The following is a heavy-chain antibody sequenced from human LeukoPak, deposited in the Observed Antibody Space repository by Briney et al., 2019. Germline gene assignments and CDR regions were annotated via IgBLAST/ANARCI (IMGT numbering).Heavy chain of an antibody. CDR1: GASISVDGHY. CDR3: ARHASGEPPRY. CDR2: IHHTGTT. D-gene: IGHD7-27*01. Sequence: PSETLSLICIVSGASISVDGHYWAWIRRPPGKGLEWVASIHHTGTTYYNPSLKSRVTIPVDRSKNQYSLQFTSVIAADTAVYYGARHASGEPPRYWGQGTLVTVSS. V-gene: IGHV4-39*01. J-gene: IGHJ4*02.